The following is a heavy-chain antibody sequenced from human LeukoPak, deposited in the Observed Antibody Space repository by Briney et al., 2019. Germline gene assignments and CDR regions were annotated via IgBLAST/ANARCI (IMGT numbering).Heavy chain of an antibody. J-gene: IGHJ4*02. CDR3: ATPLDYYDSSGYHQGGD. CDR2: IKQDGSKK. V-gene: IGHV3-7*03. D-gene: IGHD3-22*01. Sequence: GASVKVSCKASGHAFTSYYMHWVRQAPGKGLEWVANIKQDGSKKNYVDSVKGRFTISRDNAKNSLYLQMNSLRADDTAVYYCATPLDYYDSSGYHQGGDWGQGTLVTVSS. CDR1: GHAFTSYY.